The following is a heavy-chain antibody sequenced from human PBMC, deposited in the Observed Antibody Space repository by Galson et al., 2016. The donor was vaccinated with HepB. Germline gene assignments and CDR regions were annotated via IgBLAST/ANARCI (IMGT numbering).Heavy chain of an antibody. J-gene: IGHJ5*02. V-gene: IGHV4-59*11. Sequence: SETLSLTCTVSGGSISSHYWSWIRQPPGKGLEWIGYIYYSGNTYYNPSLQSRVTISADTSKKQYSLRLSSVTEADTAVYFCALDWGDAVAGPWGQGTLLTVSS. D-gene: IGHD6-19*01. CDR1: GGSISSHY. CDR3: ALDWGDAVAGP. CDR2: IYYSGNT.